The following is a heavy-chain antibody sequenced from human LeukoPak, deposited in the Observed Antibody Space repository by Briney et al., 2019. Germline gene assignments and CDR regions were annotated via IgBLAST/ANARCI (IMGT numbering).Heavy chain of an antibody. CDR3: ARVGPYGSNSFPLDY. Sequence: SETLSLTCTVSGGSISSYYWSWIRQSPGKGLESFGYIYYTGSTKYNPSLKSRVTISVDTSKNQFSLQLSSVTAADTAVYFCARVGPYGSNSFPLDYWGQGSLVTVSS. D-gene: IGHD4-23*01. J-gene: IGHJ4*02. V-gene: IGHV4-59*01. CDR1: GGSISSYY. CDR2: IYYTGST.